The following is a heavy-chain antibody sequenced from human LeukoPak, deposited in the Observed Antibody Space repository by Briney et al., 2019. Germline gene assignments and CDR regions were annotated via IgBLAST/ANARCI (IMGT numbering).Heavy chain of an antibody. CDR1: GFTFSSYE. CDR2: INNDGTYT. Sequence: GGSLRLSCAASGFTFSSYEMNWVRQAPGKGLVWVSRINNDGTYTVYADSVKGRFTISRDNAKNTLYLQMNSLRPEDTAVYYCGREIEAPGKTLDYWGQGTLVTVSS. CDR3: GREIEAPGKTLDY. J-gene: IGHJ4*02. V-gene: IGHV3-74*01.